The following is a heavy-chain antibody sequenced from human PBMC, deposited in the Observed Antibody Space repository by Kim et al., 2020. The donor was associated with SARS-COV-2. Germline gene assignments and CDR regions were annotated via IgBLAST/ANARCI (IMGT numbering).Heavy chain of an antibody. V-gene: IGHV1-69*13. Sequence: SVKVSCKASGGTFSSYAISWVRQAPGQGLEWMGGIIPIFGTANYAQKFQGRVTITADESTSTAYMELSSLRSEDTAVYYCATPEVYDILTGPSYGMDVWGQGTTVTVSS. CDR2: IIPIFGTA. CDR3: ATPEVYDILTGPSYGMDV. CDR1: GGTFSSYA. J-gene: IGHJ6*02. D-gene: IGHD3-9*01.